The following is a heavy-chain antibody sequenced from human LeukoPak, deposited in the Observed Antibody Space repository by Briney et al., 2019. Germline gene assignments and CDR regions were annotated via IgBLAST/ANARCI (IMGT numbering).Heavy chain of an antibody. D-gene: IGHD3-10*01. Sequence: AASVKVSCKASGYTFTSYGISWVRQAPGQGLEWMGWISAYNGNTNYAQKLQGRVTMTTDTSTSTAYVELRSLRSDDTAVYYCARGRQITMVRGVIIPFDYWGQGTLVTVSS. CDR2: ISAYNGNT. CDR1: GYTFTSYG. V-gene: IGHV1-18*04. CDR3: ARGRQITMVRGVIIPFDY. J-gene: IGHJ4*02.